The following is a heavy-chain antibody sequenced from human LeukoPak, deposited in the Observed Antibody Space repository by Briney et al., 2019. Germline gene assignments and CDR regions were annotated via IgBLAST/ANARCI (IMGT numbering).Heavy chain of an antibody. CDR3: AWAYTSSWYYFDY. CDR1: GFTFSSYW. D-gene: IGHD6-13*01. J-gene: IGHJ4*02. V-gene: IGHV3-7*04. Sequence: GGSLRLSCAASGFTFSSYWMSWVRQAPGKGLEWVANIKQDGSEKYYVDSVKGRFTISRDNAKNSLYLQMNSLRAEDTAVYYCAWAYTSSWYYFDYWGQGTLVTVSS. CDR2: IKQDGSEK.